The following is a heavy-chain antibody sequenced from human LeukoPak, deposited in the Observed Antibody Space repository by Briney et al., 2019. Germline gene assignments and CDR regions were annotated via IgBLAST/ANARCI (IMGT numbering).Heavy chain of an antibody. CDR3: ARKYSSSLDY. CDR1: GGSFSGYY. J-gene: IGHJ4*02. V-gene: IGHV4-34*01. CDR2: INHSGST. D-gene: IGHD6-13*01. Sequence: SETPSLTCAVYGGSFSGYYWSWIRQPPGKGLEWIGEINHSGSTNYNPSLKSRVTISVDTSKNQFSLKLSSVTAADTAVYYCARKYSSSLDYWGQGTLVTVSS.